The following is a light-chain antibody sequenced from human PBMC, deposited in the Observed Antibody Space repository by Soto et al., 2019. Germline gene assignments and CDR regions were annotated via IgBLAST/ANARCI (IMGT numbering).Light chain of an antibody. CDR1: QDIVNY. Sequence: DIRMTQSPYSLSAFIGDRVTITCQASQDIVNYLNWYQQKPGKAPKLLIYAASSLETGVPSKFSGSGSGTALSFTNFALQSEDVATYHCQHYDTLPPTFGPGTKVDIK. V-gene: IGKV1-33*01. CDR3: QHYDTLPPT. CDR2: AAS. J-gene: IGKJ3*01.